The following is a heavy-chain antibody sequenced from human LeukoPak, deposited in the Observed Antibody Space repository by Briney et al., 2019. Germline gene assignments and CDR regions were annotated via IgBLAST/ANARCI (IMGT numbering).Heavy chain of an antibody. CDR2: FDPEDGET. D-gene: IGHD3-3*01. CDR1: GYTLTELS. Sequence: GASVKVSCKVSGYTLTELSMHWVRQAPGKGLEWMGGFDPEDGETIYAQKFQGRVTMTEDTSTDTAYMELSSLRSEDTAVYYCARTQNSYYDFWWGFDPWGQGTLVTVSS. V-gene: IGHV1-24*01. CDR3: ARTQNSYYDFWWGFDP. J-gene: IGHJ5*02.